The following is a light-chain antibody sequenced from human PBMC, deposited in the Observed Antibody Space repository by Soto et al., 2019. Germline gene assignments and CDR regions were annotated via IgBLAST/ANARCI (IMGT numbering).Light chain of an antibody. V-gene: IGLV2-14*03. CDR3: SSYTSGTTFV. CDR2: DVT. Sequence: QSVLTQPASVSGSPGQSITISCTGTSSDVGGYSYVSWYQQHPGKVPKLMIYDVTNRPSGVFNRFSGSKSGNTASLTITGLQAEDEADYFCSSYTSGTTFVFGTGTKVTVL. CDR1: SSDVGGYSY. J-gene: IGLJ1*01.